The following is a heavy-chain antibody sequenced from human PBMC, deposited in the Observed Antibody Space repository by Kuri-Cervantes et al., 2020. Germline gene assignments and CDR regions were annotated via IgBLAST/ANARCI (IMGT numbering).Heavy chain of an antibody. CDR1: GGSISSGFYY. V-gene: IGHV4-30-4*01. J-gene: IGHJ6*02. CDR2: IFYSGST. CDR3: ARSHRLDNGGNDYYGIDV. D-gene: IGHD4-23*01. Sequence: SETLSLTCTVSGGSISSGFYYWSWIRQSPGKGLEWIGYIFYSGSTYYNPSLKSRVTISADTSKSQVSLRLSSVTAADTAVYYCARSHRLDNGGNDYYGIDVWGLGTTVTVSS.